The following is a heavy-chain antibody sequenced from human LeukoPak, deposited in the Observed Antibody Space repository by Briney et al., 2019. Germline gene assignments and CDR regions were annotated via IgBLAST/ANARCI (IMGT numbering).Heavy chain of an antibody. CDR1: GFTFSSYE. J-gene: IGHJ4*02. D-gene: IGHD2-2*01. V-gene: IGHV3-48*03. CDR2: ISSSGSTI. Sequence: GGSLRLSCAASGFTFSSYEMTWVRQAPGKGLEWVSYISSSGSTIYYADSVKGRFTISRDNAKNSLYLQMNSLRAEDTAVYYCAREYCSSTSCYGRGFDYWGQGTLVTVSS. CDR3: AREYCSSTSCYGRGFDY.